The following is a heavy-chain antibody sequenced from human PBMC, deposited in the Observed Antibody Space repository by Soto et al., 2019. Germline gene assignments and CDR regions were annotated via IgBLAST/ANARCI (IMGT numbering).Heavy chain of an antibody. CDR2: ISGSGGST. Sequence: GGSLRLSCAAPGFTFSSYAMSWVRQAPGKGLEWVSAISGSGGSTYYADSVKGRFTISRDNSKNTLYLQMNSLRAEDTAVYYCAKDYHYYDSSGYYYGDAFDIWGQGTMVTVSS. CDR3: AKDYHYYDSSGYYYGDAFDI. CDR1: GFTFSSYA. D-gene: IGHD3-22*01. J-gene: IGHJ3*02. V-gene: IGHV3-23*01.